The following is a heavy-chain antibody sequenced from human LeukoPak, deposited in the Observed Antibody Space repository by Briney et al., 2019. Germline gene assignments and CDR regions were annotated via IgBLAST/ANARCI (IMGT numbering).Heavy chain of an antibody. CDR3: ASYYCSGSTWDAFHI. Sequence: GGSLRLSCAASGFTFRNYWMGWVRQAPGKGLEWVSYISSSGSTIYYADSVKGRFTISRDNAKNSLYLQMNSLRAEDTAVYYCASYYCSGSTWDAFHIWGQGTMVTVSS. CDR1: GFTFRNYW. CDR2: ISSSGSTI. J-gene: IGHJ3*02. D-gene: IGHD3-10*01. V-gene: IGHV3-48*03.